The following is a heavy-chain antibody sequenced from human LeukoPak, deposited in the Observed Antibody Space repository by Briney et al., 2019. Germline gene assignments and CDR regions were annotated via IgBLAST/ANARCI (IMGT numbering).Heavy chain of an antibody. Sequence: GGSLRLSCAASGFTFSSYSMNWVRQAPGKGLEWVSSISSSSSYIYYADSVKGRFTISRDNAKNSLYLQMNSLRAEDTAVYYCARLRGVITFGGVIVVGGYFDYWGQGTLVTVSS. V-gene: IGHV3-21*01. D-gene: IGHD3-16*02. CDR2: ISSSSSYI. CDR3: ARLRGVITFGGVIVVGGYFDY. CDR1: GFTFSSYS. J-gene: IGHJ4*02.